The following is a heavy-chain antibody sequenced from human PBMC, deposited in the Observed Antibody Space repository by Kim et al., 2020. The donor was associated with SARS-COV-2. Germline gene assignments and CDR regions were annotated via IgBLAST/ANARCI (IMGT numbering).Heavy chain of an antibody. D-gene: IGHD5-12*01. CDR2: IDANSGDT. CDR3: VIGYDTFSLDF. CDR1: GHTFSGNY. V-gene: IGHV1-2*06. J-gene: IGHJ4*02. Sequence: ASVKVSCEASGHTFSGNYIHWVRQAPGQRLEWMGRIDANSGDTHYAKRSQGRVAMTVDTFISTAYMELRSLKADDTAGYFCVIGYDTFSLDFWGQGTLVT.